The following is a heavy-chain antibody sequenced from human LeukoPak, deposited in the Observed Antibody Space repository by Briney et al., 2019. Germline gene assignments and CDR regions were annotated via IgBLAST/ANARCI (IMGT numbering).Heavy chain of an antibody. V-gene: IGHV3-53*01. J-gene: IGHJ4*02. CDR1: GFTVSSNY. D-gene: IGHD4/OR15-4a*01. Sequence: GGSLRLSCAASGFTVSSNYMTWVRQAPGKGLEWVSVIHSGDNTYYADSVKGRLTISRDNSKNTFYLQMNSLRVEDTAVYYCASLTRDYWGQGTLVTVSS. CDR2: IHSGDNT. CDR3: ASLTRDY.